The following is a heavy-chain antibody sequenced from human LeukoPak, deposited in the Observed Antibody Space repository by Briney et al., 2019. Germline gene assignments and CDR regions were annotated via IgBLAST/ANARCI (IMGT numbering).Heavy chain of an antibody. Sequence: GGSLRLSCAASGFTFSSYSMNWVRQAPGKGLEWVSSISSSSSYIYYADSVKGRFTISRDNAKNSLYLQMNSLRAEDTAVYYCAREAHDSSGSRDAFDIWGQGTMVTVSS. CDR3: AREAHDSSGSRDAFDI. CDR1: GFTFSSYS. V-gene: IGHV3-21*01. CDR2: ISSSSSYI. J-gene: IGHJ3*02. D-gene: IGHD3-22*01.